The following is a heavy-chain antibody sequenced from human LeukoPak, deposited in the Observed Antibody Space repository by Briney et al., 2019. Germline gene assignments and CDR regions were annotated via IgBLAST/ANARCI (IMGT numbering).Heavy chain of an antibody. J-gene: IGHJ4*02. CDR2: TCYRSKWYN. D-gene: IGHD1-26*01. CDR3: AREGGGSYPIDY. Sequence: SRTLSLTCAISGVSVSSNSAAWNWIRPSPWSGLEWLGRTCYRSKWYNDYAVSVKSRITLNPDTSKNQFSLQLNSVTPEDTAVYYCAREGGGSYPIDYWGQGTLVTVSA. V-gene: IGHV6-1*01. CDR1: GVSVSSNSAA.